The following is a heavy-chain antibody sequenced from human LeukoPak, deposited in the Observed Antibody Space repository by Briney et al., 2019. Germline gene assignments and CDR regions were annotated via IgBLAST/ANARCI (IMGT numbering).Heavy chain of an antibody. CDR3: AREGGYQYYYAMDV. J-gene: IGHJ6*02. V-gene: IGHV3-7*01. Sequence: GGSLRLSCAASGFTFSTYWMTWVRQTPGKGLEWVANIKEDGGEQNYVDSVEGRFTISRDNTKNSLYLQMSSLRAEDAAVYYCAREGGYQYYYAMDVWGQGTTVTVSS. CDR1: GFTFSTYW. D-gene: IGHD3-16*01. CDR2: IKEDGGEQ.